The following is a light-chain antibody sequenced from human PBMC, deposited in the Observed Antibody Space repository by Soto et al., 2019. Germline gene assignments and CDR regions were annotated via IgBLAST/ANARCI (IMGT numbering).Light chain of an antibody. CDR2: GAS. CDR3: QQYVSSVT. CDR1: QSVDSSF. V-gene: IGKV3-20*01. Sequence: EIVLTQSPGSLSLSPGERATLSCRASQSVDSSFFAWYQQKPGQAPRLLIYGASNRATGIPDRFSGRGSGTDFTITIRRLEPEDFAVYYCQQYVSSVTFGQGTKVEIK. J-gene: IGKJ1*01.